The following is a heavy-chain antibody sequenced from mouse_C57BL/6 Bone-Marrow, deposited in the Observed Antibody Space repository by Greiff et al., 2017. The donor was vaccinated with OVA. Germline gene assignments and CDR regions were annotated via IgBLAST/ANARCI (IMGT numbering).Heavy chain of an antibody. Sequence: VQLQQSGPELVKPGASVKISCKASGYTFTDYYMNWVKQSHGKSLEWIGDINPNNGGTSYNQKFKGKATLTVDKSSSTAYMELRSLTSEDSAVYYCAREDPYFDYWGQGTTLTVSS. J-gene: IGHJ2*01. CDR3: AREDPYFDY. V-gene: IGHV1-26*01. CDR1: GYTFTDYY. CDR2: INPNNGGT.